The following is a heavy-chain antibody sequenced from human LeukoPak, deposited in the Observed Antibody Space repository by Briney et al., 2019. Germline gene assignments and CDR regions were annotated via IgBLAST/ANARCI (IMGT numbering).Heavy chain of an antibody. CDR2: IKQDGSEK. D-gene: IGHD3-3*01. CDR1: GFTFDMYW. CDR3: ARSITRYGMDV. V-gene: IGHV3-7*01. J-gene: IGHJ6*02. Sequence: GGSLRLSCEASGFTFDMYWMNWVRQAPGKGLEWVANIKQDGSEKYYVDSVKGRFTISRDNAKNSLYLQMNSLRAEDTAVYYCARSITRYGMDVWGQGTTVTVSS.